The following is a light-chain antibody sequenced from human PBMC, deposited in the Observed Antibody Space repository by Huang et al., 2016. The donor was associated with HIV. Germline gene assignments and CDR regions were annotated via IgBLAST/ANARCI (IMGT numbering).Light chain of an antibody. CDR2: GAS. Sequence: EVVLTQSPGTLSLSPGERATLSCRASQSVSSNFFAWYQQKPGQAPRLLISGASSRATGIPDRFSGRWSGTDFTLTISRLEPEDFAVYYCQQYGSSPLYTFGQGTKVEIK. CDR1: QSVSSNF. CDR3: QQYGSSPLYT. V-gene: IGKV3-20*01. J-gene: IGKJ2*01.